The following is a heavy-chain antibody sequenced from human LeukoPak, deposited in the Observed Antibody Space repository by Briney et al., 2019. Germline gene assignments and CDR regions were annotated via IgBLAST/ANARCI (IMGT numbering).Heavy chain of an antibody. Sequence: ASVKVSCKASGYTFTSYGISWVRQAPGQGLEWMGWISAYNGNTNYAQKLQGRVTMTTDTSTSTAYMELRSLRSDDTAVYYCARAYCTNGVCYRVPSDAFDIWGQGTMVTVSS. CDR3: ARAYCTNGVCYRVPSDAFDI. CDR1: GYTFTSYG. CDR2: ISAYNGNT. D-gene: IGHD2-8*01. J-gene: IGHJ3*02. V-gene: IGHV1-18*01.